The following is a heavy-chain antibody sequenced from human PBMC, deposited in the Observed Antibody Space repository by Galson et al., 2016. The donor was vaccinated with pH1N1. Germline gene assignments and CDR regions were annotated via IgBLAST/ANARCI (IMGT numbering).Heavy chain of an antibody. CDR3: ARGPGDHPHD. Sequence: ETLSLTCAVYGESFRGYYWTWIRQSPGKGLEWIGEMNHSGSSNYNPSLKSRVSIYVDTFKNQFSLLVNSVTAADTTVYYCARGPGDHPHDWGRGTLVTVSS. D-gene: IGHD4-17*01. J-gene: IGHJ4*02. CDR1: GESFRGYY. V-gene: IGHV4-34*01. CDR2: MNHSGSS.